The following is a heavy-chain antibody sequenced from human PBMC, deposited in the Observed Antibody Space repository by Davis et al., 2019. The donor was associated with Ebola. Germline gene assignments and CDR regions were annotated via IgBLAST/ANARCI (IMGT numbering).Heavy chain of an antibody. Sequence: ASVKVSCKASGYIFTSYIITWVRQAPGQGFEWMGWISAYTGNLNYAQKFQGRVTMTRDTSTSTAYMELRSLRSDDTAVYYCARGELPFDYWGQGTLVTVS. CDR2: ISAYTGNL. V-gene: IGHV1-18*04. J-gene: IGHJ4*02. CDR1: GYIFTSYI. D-gene: IGHD1-26*01. CDR3: ARGELPFDY.